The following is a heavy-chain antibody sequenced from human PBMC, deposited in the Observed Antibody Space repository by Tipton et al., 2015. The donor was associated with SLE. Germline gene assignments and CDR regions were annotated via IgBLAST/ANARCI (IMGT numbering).Heavy chain of an antibody. Sequence: TLSLTCTVSGGSISSYYWSWIRQPPGKGLEWIGYIYYSGSTNYNPSLKSRVTISVDTSKNQFSLKLSSVTAADTAVYYCARDSSGYNYWGQGTLVTVSS. CDR3: ARDSSGYNY. CDR2: IYYSGST. J-gene: IGHJ4*02. CDR1: GGSISSYY. V-gene: IGHV4-59*01. D-gene: IGHD5-18*01.